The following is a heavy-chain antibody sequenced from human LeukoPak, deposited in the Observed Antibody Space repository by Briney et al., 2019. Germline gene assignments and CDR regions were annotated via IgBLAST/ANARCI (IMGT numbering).Heavy chain of an antibody. J-gene: IGHJ3*02. Sequence: PSETLSLTCTVSGGSISSYFWSWIRQPPGKALEWIGYIYYAGNTKYSPSLKGRVTISVDTSKNQFSLRLSSVTAADTAVYYCARILLGTETGHGAFDIWGQGTMVTVSA. CDR2: IYYAGNT. CDR1: GGSISSYF. D-gene: IGHD4-17*01. V-gene: IGHV4-59*08. CDR3: ARILLGTETGHGAFDI.